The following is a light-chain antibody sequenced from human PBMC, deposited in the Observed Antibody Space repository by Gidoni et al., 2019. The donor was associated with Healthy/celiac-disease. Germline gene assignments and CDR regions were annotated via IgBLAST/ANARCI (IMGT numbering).Light chain of an antibody. Sequence: DIQMTQSPSTLSASVGDRVTITCRASQNIYIWLAWYQQKPGKAPKLLIYKASSLANGVPSSFSGSGSGTEFILTISSLQPDDFATYYCQQYESDSRTFGQGTKVEIK. CDR2: KAS. V-gene: IGKV1-5*03. CDR3: QQYESDSRT. J-gene: IGKJ1*01. CDR1: QNIYIW.